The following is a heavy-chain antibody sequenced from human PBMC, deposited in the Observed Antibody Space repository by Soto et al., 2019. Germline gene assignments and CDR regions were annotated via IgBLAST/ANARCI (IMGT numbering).Heavy chain of an antibody. J-gene: IGHJ4*02. CDR3: ARYLGIVSYKRLDY. D-gene: IGHD1-26*01. V-gene: IGHV1-18*01. CDR2: ISAYNGNT. Sequence: QVQLVQSGAEVKKPGASVKVSCKASGYTFTSYGISWVRQAPGQGLEWIGWISAYNGNTNYAQKPQGRVTMTTDTATSTAYMELRRLRSDDTAVYYCARYLGIVSYKRLDYWGQGPLVTVSS. CDR1: GYTFTSYG.